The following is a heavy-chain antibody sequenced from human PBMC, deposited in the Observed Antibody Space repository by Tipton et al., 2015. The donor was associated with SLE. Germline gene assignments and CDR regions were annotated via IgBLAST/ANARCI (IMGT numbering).Heavy chain of an antibody. CDR1: GFTFSSYE. CDR3: ARLGTAMVPAGYMDV. Sequence: SLRLSCAASGFTFSSYEMNWVRQAPGKGLEWVSYISSSGSTIYYADSVKGRFTISRDNAKNSLYLQMNSLRAEDTAVYYCARLGTAMVPAGYMDVWGKGTTVTVSS. CDR2: ISSSGSTI. J-gene: IGHJ6*03. D-gene: IGHD5-18*01. V-gene: IGHV3-48*03.